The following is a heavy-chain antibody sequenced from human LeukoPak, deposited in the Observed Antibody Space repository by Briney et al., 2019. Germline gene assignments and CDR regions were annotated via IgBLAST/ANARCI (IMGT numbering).Heavy chain of an antibody. J-gene: IGHJ5*02. Sequence: ASVKVSCKASGYTFTSYGISWVRQAPGQGLEWMGWISAYNGNTNYAQKLQGRVTMTTDTSTSTAYMELRSLRSDDTAVYYCARADCSGGSCYSDNWFDPWGQGTLVTASS. CDR2: ISAYNGNT. V-gene: IGHV1-18*01. CDR1: GYTFTSYG. CDR3: ARADCSGGSCYSDNWFDP. D-gene: IGHD2-15*01.